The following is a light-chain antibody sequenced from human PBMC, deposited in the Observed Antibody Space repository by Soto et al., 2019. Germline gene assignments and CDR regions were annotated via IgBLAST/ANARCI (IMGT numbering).Light chain of an antibody. V-gene: IGKV1-9*01. CDR3: QQLNDYPFA. Sequence: DIQLTQSPSFLSASVGGRVTITCRASQDIKNYLAWYPQKPGKAPNLLIYAAFTLQSGVPSRFSGSGSGTEFTLTISSLQPEDFATYYCQQLNDYPFAFGPGTKVDIK. J-gene: IGKJ3*01. CDR1: QDIKNY. CDR2: AAF.